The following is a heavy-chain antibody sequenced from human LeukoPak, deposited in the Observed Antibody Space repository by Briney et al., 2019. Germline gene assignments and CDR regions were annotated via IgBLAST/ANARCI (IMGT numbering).Heavy chain of an antibody. CDR1: GGSISSYY. Sequence: SETLSLTCTDPGGSISSYYWSWIRQPPGKGLEWIGYIYYSGNTNYNPSLKSRVTISVDTSKNQFSLKLSSVTAADTAVYYCARGADSSGYYSIFYFDYWGQGTLVTVSS. V-gene: IGHV4-59*01. CDR2: IYYSGNT. D-gene: IGHD3-22*01. CDR3: ARGADSSGYYSIFYFDY. J-gene: IGHJ4*02.